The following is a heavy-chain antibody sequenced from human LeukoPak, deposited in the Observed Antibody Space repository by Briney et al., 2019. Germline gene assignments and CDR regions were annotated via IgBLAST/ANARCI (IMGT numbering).Heavy chain of an antibody. Sequence: GGSLRLSCAASGYTFSRYWMHWVRQGPGRGLVWASRINEDGSSTSYAESVRGRFTISRDNAKNTLYLQMNSLRAEDAAVYYCTTDTFGARDSWGQGTLVTVSS. D-gene: IGHD3-10*01. J-gene: IGHJ4*02. CDR1: GYTFSRYW. V-gene: IGHV3-74*01. CDR3: TTDTFGARDS. CDR2: INEDGSST.